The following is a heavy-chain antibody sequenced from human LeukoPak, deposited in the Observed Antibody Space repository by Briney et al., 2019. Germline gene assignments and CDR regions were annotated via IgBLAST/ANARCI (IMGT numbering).Heavy chain of an antibody. V-gene: IGHV3-23*01. CDR3: AKDRPYYRVAATFDY. J-gene: IGHJ4*02. CDR2: ISGSGGST. CDR1: GFTFSSYA. Sequence: PGGSLRLSCAASGFTFSSYAMSWVRQAPGKGLEWVSVISGSGGSTYYADSVRGRFTISRDNSKNTLYLQMNSLRAEDTAVYYCAKDRPYYRVAATFDYWGQGTLVTVSS. D-gene: IGHD2-15*01.